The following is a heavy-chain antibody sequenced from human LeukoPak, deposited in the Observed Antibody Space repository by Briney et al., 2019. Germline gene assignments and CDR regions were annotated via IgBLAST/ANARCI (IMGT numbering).Heavy chain of an antibody. Sequence: SETLSLTCAVSGGSISSSNWWSWVRQPPGKGLEWIGALGNDGKTYSNPSLKSRATISVDTSQNQFSLNLNSVTAADTALYYCARGAIGEDWFDPWGQGTLVTVSS. CDR2: LGNDGKT. V-gene: IGHV4-4*02. CDR3: ARGAIGEDWFDP. CDR1: GGSISSSNW. J-gene: IGHJ5*02. D-gene: IGHD2-21*01.